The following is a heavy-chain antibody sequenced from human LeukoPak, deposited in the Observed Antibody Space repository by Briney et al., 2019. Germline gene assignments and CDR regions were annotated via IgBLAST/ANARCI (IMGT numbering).Heavy chain of an antibody. CDR3: ARDHYPTYYYDSSGSRVLWDPTDAFDI. CDR1: GGTFSSYA. J-gene: IGHJ3*02. V-gene: IGHV1-69*04. Sequence: ASVKVSCKASGGTFSSYAISWVRQAPRQGLEWMGRIIPILGIANYAQKFQGRVTITADKSTSTAYMELSSLRSEDTAVYYCARDHYPTYYYDSSGSRVLWDPTDAFDIWGQGTMVTVSS. CDR2: IIPILGIA. D-gene: IGHD3-22*01.